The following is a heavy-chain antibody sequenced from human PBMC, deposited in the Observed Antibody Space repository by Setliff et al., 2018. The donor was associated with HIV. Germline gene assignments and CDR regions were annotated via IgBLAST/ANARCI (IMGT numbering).Heavy chain of an antibody. D-gene: IGHD3-3*02. CDR1: GFTFSTYW. J-gene: IGHJ4*02. CDR3: ARDVEVASFFNY. CDR2: IKEDGSEQ. V-gene: IGHV3-7*05. Sequence: HPGGSLRLSCAASGFTFSTYWMSWVRQAPGKGLEWVANIKEDGSEQYYMDSVKGRFTISRDNAKNSLYLQMSSLRAEDTAVYYCARDVEVASFFNYWGQGTLVTAPQ.